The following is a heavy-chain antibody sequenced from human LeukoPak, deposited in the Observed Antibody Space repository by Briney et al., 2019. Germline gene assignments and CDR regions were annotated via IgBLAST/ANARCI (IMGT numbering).Heavy chain of an antibody. Sequence: PGGSLRLSCAASGFTFSSYAMSWVRQAPGKGLEWVSGISGSGGSTYYADSVKGRFTISRDNSKNTLYLQMNSLRAEDTAVYYCAKTPFRIAAAGKYYFDYWGQGTLVTVSS. D-gene: IGHD6-13*01. V-gene: IGHV3-23*01. CDR1: GFTFSSYA. J-gene: IGHJ4*02. CDR3: AKTPFRIAAAGKYYFDY. CDR2: ISGSGGST.